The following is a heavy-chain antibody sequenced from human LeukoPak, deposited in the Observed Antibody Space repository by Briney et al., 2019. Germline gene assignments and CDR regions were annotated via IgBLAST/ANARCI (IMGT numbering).Heavy chain of an antibody. J-gene: IGHJ4*02. Sequence: GSSVKVSCKASGGTFSSYAISWVRQAPGQGLEWMGGIIPIFGTANYAQKFQGRVTITTDESTSTAYMELSSLRSEDTAVYYCARGGDIAVRPFDSWGQGALVTVSS. V-gene: IGHV1-69*05. D-gene: IGHD6-6*01. CDR3: ARGGDIAVRPFDS. CDR2: IIPIFGTA. CDR1: GGTFSSYA.